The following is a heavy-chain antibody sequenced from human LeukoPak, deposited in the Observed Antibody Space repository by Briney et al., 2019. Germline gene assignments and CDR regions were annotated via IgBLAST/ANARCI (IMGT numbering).Heavy chain of an antibody. D-gene: IGHD3-10*01. Sequence: PGGSLRLSCAASGFTFSSYAMSWVRQAPGKGLEWVSAISGSGGSTYYADSVKGRFTISRDNSKNTLYLQMNSLIAEDTAVYHCAKDRDFYGSGSYYNWGQGTLVTVSS. J-gene: IGHJ4*02. V-gene: IGHV3-23*01. CDR1: GFTFSSYA. CDR2: ISGSGGST. CDR3: AKDRDFYGSGSYYN.